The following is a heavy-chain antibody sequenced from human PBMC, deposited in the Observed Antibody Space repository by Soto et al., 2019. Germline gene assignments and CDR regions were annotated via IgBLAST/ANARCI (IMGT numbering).Heavy chain of an antibody. Sequence: PSETLSLTCTVSGGSISSSSYYWGWIRQPPGKGLEWIGSIYYSGSTYYNPSLKSRVTISVYTSKNQFSLKLSSVTAADTAVYYCARSRYVWGSYRTRGWFDPWGQGTLVTVSS. J-gene: IGHJ5*02. V-gene: IGHV4-39*01. D-gene: IGHD3-16*02. CDR3: ARSRYVWGSYRTRGWFDP. CDR2: IYYSGST. CDR1: GGSISSSSYY.